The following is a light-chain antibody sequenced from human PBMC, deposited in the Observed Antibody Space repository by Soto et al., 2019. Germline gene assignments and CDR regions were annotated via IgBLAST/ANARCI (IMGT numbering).Light chain of an antibody. CDR2: DGS. Sequence: DIQMTQSPSPLCAFVAARVTIPCRASQRISSWLAWYQQKPGKAPKFLIYDGSTLESGVPARFSGSGSGTEFTLTISSLQPDDFGTYYCQQANSFPITFGQGTRLEIK. V-gene: IGKV1-5*01. CDR1: QRISSW. J-gene: IGKJ5*01. CDR3: QQANSFPIT.